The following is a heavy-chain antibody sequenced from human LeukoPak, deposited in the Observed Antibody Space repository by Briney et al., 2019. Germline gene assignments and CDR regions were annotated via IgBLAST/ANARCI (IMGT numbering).Heavy chain of an antibody. Sequence: GGSLRLSCAASGFTFSSYAMSWVRQAPGKGLEWVSAISGSGGSTYYADSVKGRFTISRDNSKNTLYLQMGSLRAEDMAVYYCAGSPYYDSSAYYDYWGQGTLVTVSS. CDR3: AGSPYYDSSAYYDY. D-gene: IGHD3-22*01. CDR2: ISGSGGST. CDR1: GFTFSSYA. V-gene: IGHV3-23*01. J-gene: IGHJ4*02.